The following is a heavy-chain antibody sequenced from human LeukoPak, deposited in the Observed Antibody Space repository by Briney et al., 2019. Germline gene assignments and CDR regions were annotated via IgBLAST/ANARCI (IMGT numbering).Heavy chain of an antibody. V-gene: IGHV1-18*01. Sequence: GASVKVSCKASGYTFTSYGISWVRQAPGQGLEWMGWISAYNGNTNYAQKLQGRVTMTTDTSTSTAYMELRSLRSDDTAVYYCARSPDYYGSGSPLYYFDYWGQGTLVTVSS. CDR1: GYTFTSYG. CDR3: ARSPDYYGSGSPLYYFDY. D-gene: IGHD3-10*01. CDR2: ISAYNGNT. J-gene: IGHJ4*02.